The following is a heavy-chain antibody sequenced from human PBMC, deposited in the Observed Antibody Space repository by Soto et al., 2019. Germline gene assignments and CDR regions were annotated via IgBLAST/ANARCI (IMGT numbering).Heavy chain of an antibody. CDR1: EFTFSNYG. J-gene: IGHJ6*02. CDR3: ARDDEYSGNGMDV. V-gene: IGHV3-33*01. Sequence: QVQLVESGGGVVQPGRSLRLSCAESEFTFSNYGMHWVRQAPGKGLEWVAVILNDGSNRYHADSVKDRFTISRDNSKNTLYLQMNSLRAEDTAVYYCARDDEYSGNGMDVWGQGPRSPSP. D-gene: IGHD3-10*01. CDR2: ILNDGSNR.